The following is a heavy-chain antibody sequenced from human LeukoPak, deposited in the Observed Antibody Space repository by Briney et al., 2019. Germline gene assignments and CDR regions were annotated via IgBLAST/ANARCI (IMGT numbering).Heavy chain of an antibody. CDR3: AREFPPDY. V-gene: IGHV3-48*02. Sequence: PGGSLRLSCAASGFTFRSYNMNWVRQAPGKGLEWVSYISSSGSTTYYADSVKGRFTISRDNAKNSLYLQMNSLRDEDTAVYYCAREFPPDYWGQGTLVTVSS. J-gene: IGHJ4*02. CDR1: GFTFRSYN. CDR2: ISSSGSTT.